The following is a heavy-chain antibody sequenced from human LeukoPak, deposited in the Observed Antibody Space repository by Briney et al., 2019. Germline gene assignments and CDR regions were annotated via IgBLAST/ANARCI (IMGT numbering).Heavy chain of an antibody. CDR3: AKDFISGSAH. D-gene: IGHD6-19*01. CDR1: GFTFSSSG. CDR2: ISSDGSNK. Sequence: GGSLRLSCAASGFTFSSSGMHWVRQAPGKGLEWVAVISSDGSNKYYADSVKGRFTISRDDSRNTLYLQMNSLRAEDTAMYFCAKDFISGSAHWGQGTLVTVSS. J-gene: IGHJ4*02. V-gene: IGHV3-30*18.